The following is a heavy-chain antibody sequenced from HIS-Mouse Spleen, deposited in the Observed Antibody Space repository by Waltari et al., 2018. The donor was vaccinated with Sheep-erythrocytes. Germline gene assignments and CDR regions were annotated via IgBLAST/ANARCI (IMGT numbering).Heavy chain of an antibody. J-gene: IGHJ4*02. D-gene: IGHD1-26*01. CDR3: AQTGATTPHFDY. Sequence: VQLVQSGAEVKKPGSSVKVSCKASGGTFSSYAISWVGQAPGQGLEWKGRVIPSLGIANDAQKFQCRVAITADKSPSTAYMGLSSLRSEDTAVYYCAQTGATTPHFDYWGQGTLVTVSS. CDR1: GGTFSSYA. CDR2: VIPSLGIA. V-gene: IGHV1-69*04.